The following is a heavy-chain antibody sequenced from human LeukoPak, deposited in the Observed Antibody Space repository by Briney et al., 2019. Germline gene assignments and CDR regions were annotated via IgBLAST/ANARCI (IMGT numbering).Heavy chain of an antibody. V-gene: IGHV3-30*09. J-gene: IGHJ4*02. Sequence: GGSLRLSCAASGFTFSSYAMHWVRQAPGKGLEWVAVISYDGSNKYYADSVKGRFAISRDNAKDTLFLQMNSLSDEDTAIYYCAKSAVRGIMYFDYWGQGSLVTVTS. CDR2: ISYDGSNK. CDR3: AKSAVRGIMYFDY. CDR1: GFTFSSYA. D-gene: IGHD3-10*01.